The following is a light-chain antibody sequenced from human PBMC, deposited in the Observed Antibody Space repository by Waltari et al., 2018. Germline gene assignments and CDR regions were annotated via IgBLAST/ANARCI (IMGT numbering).Light chain of an antibody. Sequence: SYVLAQPPSVSVAPGATASITCGGNNIGSQSVHWYQQKPGQAPVLVIYYDTARPSGIPERFSSSISENTATLTISRVEAGDEADYYCQVWDRSSGVKVFFGGGTKMTVL. CDR2: YDT. V-gene: IGLV3-21*04. J-gene: IGLJ2*01. CDR3: QVWDRSSGVKVF. CDR1: NIGSQS.